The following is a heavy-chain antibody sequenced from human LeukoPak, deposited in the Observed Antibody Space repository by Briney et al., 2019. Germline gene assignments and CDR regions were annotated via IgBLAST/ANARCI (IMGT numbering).Heavy chain of an antibody. CDR1: RGTFSSYA. J-gene: IGHJ5*02. D-gene: IGHD2-2*02. CDR3: ARVAGGRYCSSTSCYKRGWFDP. CDR2: IIPIFGKA. V-gene: IGHV1-69*13. Sequence: SVKVSCKASRGTFSSYAISWVRQAPGQGLEWMGGIIPIFGKANYAQKFQGRVTITADESTSTAYMELSSLRSEDTAVYYCARVAGGRYCSSTSCYKRGWFDPWGQGTLVTVSS.